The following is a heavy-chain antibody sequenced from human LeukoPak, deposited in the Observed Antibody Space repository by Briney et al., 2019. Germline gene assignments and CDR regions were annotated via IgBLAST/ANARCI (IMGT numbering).Heavy chain of an antibody. V-gene: IGHV4-4*02. CDR2: VHLDGRT. Sequence: PSETLSLTCGVSGGSISSTNWWTWVRQPPGKGLEWIGEVHLDGRTNYNPSLESRLTMSVDLSENHISLKLTSVTAADTAVYYCAREGGFYRPLDYSGQGTLVTVSS. CDR1: GGSISSTNW. CDR3: AREGGFYRPLDY. J-gene: IGHJ4*02. D-gene: IGHD3-3*01.